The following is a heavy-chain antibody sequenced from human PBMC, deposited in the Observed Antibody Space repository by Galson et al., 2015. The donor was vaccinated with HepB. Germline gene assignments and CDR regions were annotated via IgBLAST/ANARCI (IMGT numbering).Heavy chain of an antibody. CDR2: IRYDGSNK. Sequence: SLRLSCAASGFTFSSYGMHWVRQAPGKGLEWVAFIRYDGSNKYYADSVKGRFTISRDNSKNTLYLQMNSLRAEDTAVYYCAQGELLTHYYGMDVWGQGTTVTVSS. J-gene: IGHJ6*02. CDR1: GFTFSSYG. D-gene: IGHD1-26*01. V-gene: IGHV3-30*02. CDR3: AQGELLTHYYGMDV.